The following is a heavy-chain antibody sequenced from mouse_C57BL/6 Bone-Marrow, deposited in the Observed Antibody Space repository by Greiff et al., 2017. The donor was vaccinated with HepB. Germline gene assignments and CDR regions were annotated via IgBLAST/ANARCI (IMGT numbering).Heavy chain of an antibody. Sequence: ESGPGLVKPSQSLSLTCSVTGYSITSGYYWNWIRQFPGNKLEWMGYISYDGSNNYNPSLKNRISITRDTSKNQFFLKLNSVTTEDTATYYCARDRSTTNYAMDYWGQGTSVTVSS. D-gene: IGHD2-1*01. J-gene: IGHJ4*01. CDR2: ISYDGSN. CDR3: ARDRSTTNYAMDY. CDR1: GYSITSGYY. V-gene: IGHV3-6*01.